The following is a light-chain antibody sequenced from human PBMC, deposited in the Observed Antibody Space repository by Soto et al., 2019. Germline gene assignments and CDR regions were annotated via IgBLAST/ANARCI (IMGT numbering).Light chain of an antibody. CDR3: QQRSNWPVT. CDR2: DAS. V-gene: IGKV3-11*01. J-gene: IGKJ5*01. CDR1: HSVSNY. Sequence: EVVWTQSPATLSLSPGERSTLSCRASHSVSNYLSWYQQKPGQTPRLLIYDASNRATGIPARFSGSGSGTDFTLTISSLEPEDFAVYYCQQRSNWPVTFGQGTRLEIK.